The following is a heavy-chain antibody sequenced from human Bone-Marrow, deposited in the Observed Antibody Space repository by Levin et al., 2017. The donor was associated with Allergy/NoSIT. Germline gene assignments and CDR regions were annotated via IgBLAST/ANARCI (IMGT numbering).Heavy chain of an antibody. CDR3: VRSDEGGMDV. J-gene: IGHJ6*02. V-gene: IGHV3-13*01. CDR1: GFTFNSYD. Sequence: GESLKISCAAPGFTFNSYDMHWVRHATGKGLEWVSSLGSAGDTYYPGSVKGRFTISRENAKNSLYLQMNSLRAGDTAVYYCVRSDEGGMDVWGQGTTVTVSS. CDR2: LGSAGDT.